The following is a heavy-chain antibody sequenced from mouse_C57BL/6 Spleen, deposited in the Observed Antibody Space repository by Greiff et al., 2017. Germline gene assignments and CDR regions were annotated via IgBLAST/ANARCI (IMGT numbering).Heavy chain of an antibody. Sequence: QVQLQQPGAELVKPGASVKLSCKASGYTFTSYWMHWVKQRPGQGLEWIGMIHPNSGSTNYNEKFKSKATLTVDKSSSTAYMQLSSLTSEDSAVYYCARSPYDDYCDYWGQGTTLTVSS. J-gene: IGHJ2*01. CDR3: ARSPYDDYCDY. V-gene: IGHV1-64*01. D-gene: IGHD2-12*01. CDR2: IHPNSGST. CDR1: GYTFTSYW.